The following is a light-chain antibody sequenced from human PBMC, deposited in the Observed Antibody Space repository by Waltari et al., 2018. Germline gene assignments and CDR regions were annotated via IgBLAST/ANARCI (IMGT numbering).Light chain of an antibody. J-gene: IGKJ2*01. CDR3: QQYNNWRT. V-gene: IGKV3-15*01. Sequence: EVLMTQSPGTLSVSPGERTTLSCRASQSISRNVAWYQQKPGQAPRLLIYGASTRAPGIPARFSGSGSGTEFTLSISSLQSEDFAVYYCQQYNNWRTFGQGTKVEIK. CDR2: GAS. CDR1: QSISRN.